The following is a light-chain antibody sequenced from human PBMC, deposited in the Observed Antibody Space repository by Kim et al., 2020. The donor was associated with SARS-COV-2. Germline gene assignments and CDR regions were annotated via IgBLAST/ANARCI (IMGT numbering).Light chain of an antibody. Sequence: ALGQTCRIKCKEDSLRSYYASWYQQKPGQAPVLVIYGKNNRPSGIPDRFSGSSSGNTASLTITGAQAEDEADYYCNSRDSSGNHWVFGGGTQLTVL. V-gene: IGLV3-19*01. J-gene: IGLJ3*02. CDR2: GKN. CDR3: NSRDSSGNHWV. CDR1: SLRSYY.